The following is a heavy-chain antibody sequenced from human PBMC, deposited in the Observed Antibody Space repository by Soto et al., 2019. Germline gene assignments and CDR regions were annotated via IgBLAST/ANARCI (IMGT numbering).Heavy chain of an antibody. J-gene: IGHJ4*02. CDR2: ISSSSSYI. Sequence: EVQLGESGGGLVKPGWALRLSCAASGVTFSSYSMNWVRQAPGKGLECVSAISSSSSYIYDADSVKGRLTITRDNAKNSMALQMNSLRAEDTAVYYCARGDDSSDYYYEGLGYWGQGTLVTVSS. CDR3: ARGDDSSDYYYEGLGY. V-gene: IGHV3-21*01. D-gene: IGHD3-22*01. CDR1: GVTFSSYS.